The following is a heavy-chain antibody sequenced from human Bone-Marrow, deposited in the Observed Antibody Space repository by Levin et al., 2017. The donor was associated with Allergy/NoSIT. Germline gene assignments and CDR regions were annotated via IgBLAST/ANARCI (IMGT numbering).Heavy chain of an antibody. CDR2: IYYSGST. V-gene: IGHV4-59*08. CDR3: ARQWTSTSAFDM. J-gene: IGHJ3*02. Sequence: SQTLSLPCTVSGASISNYYWSWIRQPPGKGLEWIAYIYYSGSTTYNPSLKSRVTMSLDTSRNQFSLKLTSVTAADTAVYYCARQWTSTSAFDMWGQGTMVTVSS. D-gene: IGHD3/OR15-3a*01. CDR1: GASISNYY.